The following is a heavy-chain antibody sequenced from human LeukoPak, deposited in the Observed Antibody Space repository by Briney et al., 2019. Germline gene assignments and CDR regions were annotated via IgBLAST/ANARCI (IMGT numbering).Heavy chain of an antibody. V-gene: IGHV3-7*01. CDR2: IKQDGSVK. Sequence: GGSLRLSCAASGFRFSAYWMSWVRQTPEKGLEFVANIKQDGSVKNYLDSLRGRSTISRDNARESLYLEINSLRADDTAVYYCARDPESSAFDPWGQGALVTVSS. J-gene: IGHJ5*02. CDR1: GFRFSAYW. CDR3: ARDPESSAFDP.